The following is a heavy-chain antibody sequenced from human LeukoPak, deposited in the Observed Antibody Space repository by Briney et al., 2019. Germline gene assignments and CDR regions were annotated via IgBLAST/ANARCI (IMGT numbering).Heavy chain of an antibody. CDR1: GFTVSTNY. D-gene: IGHD6-13*01. J-gene: IGHJ4*02. CDR3: ARARYGQLVFDY. V-gene: IGHV3-53*01. Sequence: GGSLRLSCAVSGFTVSTNYMNWVRQAPGKGLEWVSINYSDGSTYYTESVKGRFSISRDNSKNTLYLQMNGLRAEDTAMYFRARARYGQLVFDYWGQGTLVTVSS. CDR2: NYSDGST.